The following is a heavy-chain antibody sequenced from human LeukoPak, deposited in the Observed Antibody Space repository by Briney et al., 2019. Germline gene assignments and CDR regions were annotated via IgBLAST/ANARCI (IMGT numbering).Heavy chain of an antibody. J-gene: IGHJ4*02. Sequence: PGGSLRLSCAASGFTFDDYAMHWVRQAPGKGLEWVSAISGSGGSTYYADSVKGRFTISRDNSKNTLYLQMNSLRAEDTAVYYCAKDRRFGELLYSYFDYWGQGTLVTVSS. CDR3: AKDRRFGELLYSYFDY. CDR1: GFTFDDYA. V-gene: IGHV3-23*01. CDR2: ISGSGGST. D-gene: IGHD3-10*01.